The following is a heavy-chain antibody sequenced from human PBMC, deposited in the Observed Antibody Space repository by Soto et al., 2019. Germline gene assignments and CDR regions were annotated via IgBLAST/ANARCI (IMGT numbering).Heavy chain of an antibody. CDR2: INHSGST. D-gene: IGHD6-13*01. CDR3: ARVYGIAAAGPIDY. J-gene: IGHJ4*02. CDR1: GGSFSGYY. V-gene: IGHV4-34*01. Sequence: QVQLQQWGAGLLKPSETLSLTCAVYGGSFSGYYWSWIRQPPGKGLEWIGEINHSGSTNYNPSLKSRVAISVYTSKNQFSLKLSSVTAADTAVYYCARVYGIAAAGPIDYWGQGTLVTVSS.